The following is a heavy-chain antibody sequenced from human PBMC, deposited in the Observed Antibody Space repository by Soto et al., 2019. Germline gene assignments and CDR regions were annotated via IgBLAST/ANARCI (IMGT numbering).Heavy chain of an antibody. CDR1: VFTFSSYG. CDR3: ARGPSPYYYARSGYTTDAFDI. V-gene: IGHV3-33*01. D-gene: IGHD3-22*01. Sequence: XGSLRLSCASSVFTFSSYGMHCVRHSPGKWLEWVAVIWYDGSSKYYADSVKGRFTISRDNSKNTLYLQMNSLRAEDTAVYYCARGPSPYYYARSGYTTDAFDIWAQGTMDSVSS. CDR2: IWYDGSSK. J-gene: IGHJ3*02.